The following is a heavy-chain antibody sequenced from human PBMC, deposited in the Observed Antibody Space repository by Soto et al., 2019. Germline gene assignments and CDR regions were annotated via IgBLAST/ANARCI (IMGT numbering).Heavy chain of an antibody. CDR2: IQTDTGHP. Sequence: ASVKVSCKASGYTFLKYGINWVRQAPGQGLEWMGGIQTDTGHPNVAQKFQDRVTMTTDTSTGTAYMEMRSLRSGDTATYYCAKDRGYGYRLDHWGQRTLVTVS. J-gene: IGHJ4*02. CDR3: AKDRGYGYRLDH. D-gene: IGHD3-16*01. CDR1: GYTFLKYG. V-gene: IGHV1-18*01.